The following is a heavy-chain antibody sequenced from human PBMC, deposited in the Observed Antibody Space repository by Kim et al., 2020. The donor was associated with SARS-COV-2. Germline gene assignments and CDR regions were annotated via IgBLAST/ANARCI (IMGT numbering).Heavy chain of an antibody. D-gene: IGHD2-15*01. CDR2: INTGNGNT. Sequence: ASVKVSCKASGYTFTSYAMHWVRQAPGQRLEWMGWINTGNGNTKYSQKFQGRVTITRDTSASTAYMELSSLRSEDTAVYYCARRVAAYPFDPWGQGTLVTVSS. CDR1: GYTFTSYA. CDR3: ARRVAAYPFDP. J-gene: IGHJ5*02. V-gene: IGHV1-3*04.